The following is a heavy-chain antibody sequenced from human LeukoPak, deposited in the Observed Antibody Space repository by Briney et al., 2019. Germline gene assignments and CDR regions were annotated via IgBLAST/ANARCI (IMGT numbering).Heavy chain of an antibody. CDR2: INTNTGNP. D-gene: IGHD5-18*01. CDR1: GYTFTSYA. J-gene: IGHJ2*01. CDR3: AREVVDTAMDRYWYFDL. Sequence: ASVKVSCKASGYTFTSYAMNWVRQAPGQGLEWMGWINTNTGNPTYAQGFTGRLVFSLDTSVSTAYLQISSLKAEDTAVYYCAREVVDTAMDRYWYFDLWGRGTLVTVSS. V-gene: IGHV7-4-1*02.